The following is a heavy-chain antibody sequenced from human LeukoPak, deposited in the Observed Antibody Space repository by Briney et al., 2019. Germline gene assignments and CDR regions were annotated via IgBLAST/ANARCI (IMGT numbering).Heavy chain of an antibody. CDR3: ARRTPGPLIWYYDFWSGYGMDV. CDR1: GGSISSGGYY. Sequence: SQTLSLTCTVSGGSISSGGYYWGWIRQPPGKGLEWIGSIYYSGSTYYNPSLKSRVTISVDTSKNQFSLKLSSVTAADTAVYYCARRTPGPLIWYYDFWSGYGMDVWGQGTTVTVSS. D-gene: IGHD3-3*01. V-gene: IGHV4-39*01. CDR2: IYYSGST. J-gene: IGHJ6*02.